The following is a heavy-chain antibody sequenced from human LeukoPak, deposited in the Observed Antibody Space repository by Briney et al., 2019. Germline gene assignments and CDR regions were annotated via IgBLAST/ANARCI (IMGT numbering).Heavy chain of an antibody. D-gene: IGHD5-18*01. V-gene: IGHV1-46*01. CDR1: GYTFTSYY. Sequence: ASVKVSCKASGYTFTSYYMHWVRQAPGQGLEWMGIINPSGGSTSYAQKFQGRVTMTRDTSTSTVYMELSSLRSEDTAVYYCASDSSMGYSYGLVGFDYWGQGTLVTVSS. J-gene: IGHJ4*02. CDR2: INPSGGST. CDR3: ASDSSMGYSYGLVGFDY.